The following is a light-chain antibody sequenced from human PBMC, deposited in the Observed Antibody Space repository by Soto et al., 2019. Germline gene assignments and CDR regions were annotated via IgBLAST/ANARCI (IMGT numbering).Light chain of an antibody. V-gene: IGLV2-14*01. Sequence: QSALTQPASVSGSPGQSITISCTGTSNDVGGFNYVSWYQQHPGKAPKLVIYEVRYRPSGVSDRFSGSRSGNTASLTISGLQAEDEADYYCFSYAGSTTSYVFGTGTKLTVL. CDR2: EVR. CDR3: FSYAGSTTSYV. CDR1: SNDVGGFNY. J-gene: IGLJ1*01.